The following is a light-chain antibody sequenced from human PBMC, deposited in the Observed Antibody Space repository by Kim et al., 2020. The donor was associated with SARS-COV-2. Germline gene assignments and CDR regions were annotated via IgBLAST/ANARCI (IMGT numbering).Light chain of an antibody. CDR3: QSYDSSLSGGV. J-gene: IGLJ1*01. CDR1: SSHIEDGYD. CDR2: GNS. Sequence: RVTVSFTGSSSHIEDGYDVHWYQQLPGTAPILLIYGNSNRPSGVPDRFSGSKSGTSASLAITGLQADDEADYYCQSYDSSLSGGVFGTGTKVTVL. V-gene: IGLV1-40*01.